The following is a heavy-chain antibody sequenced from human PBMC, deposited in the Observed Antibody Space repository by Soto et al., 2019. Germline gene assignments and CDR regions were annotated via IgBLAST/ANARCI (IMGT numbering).Heavy chain of an antibody. CDR1: GYTFTGYY. CDR2: INPNSGGT. CDR3: AGAGPIVRLHYYDYYGIDV. V-gene: IGHV1-2*02. Sequence: ASVKVSCKASGYTFTGYYMHWVRQAPGQGLEWMGWINPNSGGTNYAQKFQGRVTMTRDTSISTAYMELSRLRSDDTAVYYCAGAGPIVRLHYYDYYGIDVWGQGTTVTVSS. J-gene: IGHJ6*02. D-gene: IGHD5-12*01.